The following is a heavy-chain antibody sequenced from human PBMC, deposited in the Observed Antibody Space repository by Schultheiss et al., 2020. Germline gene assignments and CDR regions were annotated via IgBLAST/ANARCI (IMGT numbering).Heavy chain of an antibody. CDR2: IYYSGST. D-gene: IGHD4-17*01. CDR3: AVLGDYANYGMDV. J-gene: IGHJ6*02. CDR1: GGSISSGSYY. Sequence: SQTLSLTCTVSGGSISSGSYYWSWIRQPPGKGLEWIGYIYYSGSTNYNPSLKSRVTISVDTSKNQFSLKLSSVTAADTAVYYCAVLGDYANYGMDVWGQGTTVTFSS. V-gene: IGHV4-61*01.